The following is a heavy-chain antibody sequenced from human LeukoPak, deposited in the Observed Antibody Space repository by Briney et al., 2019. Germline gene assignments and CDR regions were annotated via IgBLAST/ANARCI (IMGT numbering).Heavy chain of an antibody. Sequence: GGSLRLSCAASGFTFSNAWVSWVRQAPGKGLEWVCRITSKTDGGTTDYAATVKGRFTISRDDSKNTLYLQMNSLKTEDTAVYYCTTKLEVVVVVAATIDYWGQGTLVTVSS. V-gene: IGHV3-15*01. CDR1: GFTFSNAW. CDR3: TTKLEVVVVVAATIDY. J-gene: IGHJ4*02. CDR2: ITSKTDGGTT. D-gene: IGHD2-15*01.